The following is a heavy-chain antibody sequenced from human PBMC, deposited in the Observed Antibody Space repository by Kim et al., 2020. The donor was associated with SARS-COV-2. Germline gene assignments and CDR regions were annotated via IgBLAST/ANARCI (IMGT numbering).Heavy chain of an antibody. CDR3: VKVSSGWSDYYYGMDV. D-gene: IGHD6-19*01. J-gene: IGHJ6*02. Sequence: SVQGRFTNSRDNSKNTLYLQMSSLRAEDTAVYYCVKVSSGWSDYYYGMDVWGQGTTVTVSS. V-gene: IGHV3-64D*09.